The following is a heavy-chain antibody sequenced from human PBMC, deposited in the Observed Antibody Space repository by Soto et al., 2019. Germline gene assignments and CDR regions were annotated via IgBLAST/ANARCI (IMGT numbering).Heavy chain of an antibody. Sequence: QVQLVESGGGVVQPGRSLRLFFAASGFTFSSYGMHWVRQAPGKGLEWVAVISYDGSNKYYADSVKGRFTISRDNSKNTLYLQMNSLRAEDTAVYYCAKGEMATIMGGYWGQGTLVTVSS. CDR1: GFTFSSYG. D-gene: IGHD5-12*01. CDR3: AKGEMATIMGGY. J-gene: IGHJ4*02. CDR2: ISYDGSNK. V-gene: IGHV3-30*18.